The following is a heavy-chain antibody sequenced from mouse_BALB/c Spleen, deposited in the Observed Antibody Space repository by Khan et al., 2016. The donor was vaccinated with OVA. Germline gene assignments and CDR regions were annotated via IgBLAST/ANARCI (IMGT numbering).Heavy chain of an antibody. CDR3: ARNARIKY. CDR1: GYSITSGYG. D-gene: IGHD3-3*01. V-gene: IGHV3-2*02. CDR2: ISYSGST. J-gene: IGHJ2*01. Sequence: EVQLVESGPGLVKPSQSLSLTCTVTGYSITSGYGWNWLRQFPGNKLEWMGYISYSGSTNYNPSLKSRISITRDTSKNQFFLQLNSVTTEDTATYYGARNARIKYWGQGTTLTVSS.